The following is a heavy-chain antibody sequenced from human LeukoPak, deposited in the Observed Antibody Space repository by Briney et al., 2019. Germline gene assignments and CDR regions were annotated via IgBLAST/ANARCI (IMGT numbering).Heavy chain of an antibody. CDR1: GFTFSSYE. V-gene: IGHV3-48*03. CDR3: ARVGALSSSWLLY. J-gene: IGHJ4*02. D-gene: IGHD6-13*01. Sequence: TGGSLRLSCSASGFTFSSYEMNWVRQAPGKGLEWVSSISSGARTIYYTDSVKGRFTISRDNAKNSLYLQMNSLRVEDTAVYYCARVGALSSSWLLYWGQGTLVTVSS. CDR2: ISSGARTI.